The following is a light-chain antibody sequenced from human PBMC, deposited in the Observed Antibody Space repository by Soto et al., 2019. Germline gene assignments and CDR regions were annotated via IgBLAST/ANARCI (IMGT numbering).Light chain of an antibody. J-gene: IGLJ2*01. CDR2: DVS. Sequence: QSALTQPASVSGSPGQSITISCTGTSSDVGGYNYVSWYQQHTGKAPKLMIYDVSHRPSGVSNRFSGSKSGNTASLTISGLQAEDEADYYCSSYTRSSTLVVFGGGTTLTVL. CDR3: SSYTRSSTLVV. V-gene: IGLV2-14*01. CDR1: SSDVGGYNY.